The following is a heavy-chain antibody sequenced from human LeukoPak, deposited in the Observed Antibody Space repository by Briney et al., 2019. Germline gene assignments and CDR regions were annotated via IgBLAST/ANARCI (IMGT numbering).Heavy chain of an antibody. Sequence: ASVKVSCKASGYTFTSCGISWVRQAPGQGLEWMGWISAYNGNTNYAQKLQGRVTMTTDTSTSTAYMELRSLRSDDTAVYYCARGGGGIAVAGDLADYYYYYMDVWGKGTTVTISS. CDR3: ARGGGGIAVAGDLADYYYYYMDV. CDR2: ISAYNGNT. CDR1: GYTFTSCG. V-gene: IGHV1-18*01. D-gene: IGHD6-19*01. J-gene: IGHJ6*03.